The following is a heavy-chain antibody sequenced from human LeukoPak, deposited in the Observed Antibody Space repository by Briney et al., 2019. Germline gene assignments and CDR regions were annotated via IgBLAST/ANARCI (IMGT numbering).Heavy chain of an antibody. J-gene: IGHJ4*02. CDR1: GGTFSSYA. Sequence: ASVKVSCKASGGTFSSYAISWVRQAPGQGLEWMGGIIPIFGTANYAQKFQGRVTITADESTSTAYMELSSLRSEDTAVYYCARGAVEESYRDSFDYWGQGTLVTVSS. CDR2: IIPIFGTA. V-gene: IGHV1-69*13. CDR3: ARGAVEESYRDSFDY. D-gene: IGHD3-16*02.